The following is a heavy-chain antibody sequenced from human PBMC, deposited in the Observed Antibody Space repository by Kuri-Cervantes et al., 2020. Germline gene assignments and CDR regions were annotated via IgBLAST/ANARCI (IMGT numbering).Heavy chain of an antibody. CDR3: ARDKSTGVFDF. V-gene: IGHV1-46*01. CDR2: INPSGGST. CDR1: RYTFTSYY. Sequence: ASVKVSCKASRYTFTSYYMHWVRQAPGQGLEWMGIINPSGGSTSYAQKFQGRVAMTRDTSTSTVYMELSSLRSEDTAVYYLARDKSTGVFDFWGQGTLVTVSS. D-gene: IGHD7-27*01. J-gene: IGHJ4*02.